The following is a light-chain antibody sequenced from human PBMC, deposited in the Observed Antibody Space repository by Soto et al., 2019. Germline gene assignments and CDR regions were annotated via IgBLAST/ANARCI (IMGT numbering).Light chain of an antibody. CDR3: MQALQSLT. CDR1: QSLLCNNTYNY. Sequence: EIVMTQSPLTLPVTPGEPASISCRSSQSLLCNNTYNYLDWYVQKPGQSPQLLIYFGSNRAPGVPDRFSGSGSGTDFTLKINRVEAEDVGTYYCMQALQSLTFGQGTRLEIQ. CDR2: FGS. V-gene: IGKV2-28*01. J-gene: IGKJ5*01.